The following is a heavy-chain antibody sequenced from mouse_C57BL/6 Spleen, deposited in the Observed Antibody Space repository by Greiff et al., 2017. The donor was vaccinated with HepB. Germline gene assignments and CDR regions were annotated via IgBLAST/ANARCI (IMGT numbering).Heavy chain of an antibody. D-gene: IGHD1-1*01. J-gene: IGHJ4*01. CDR1: GYTFTSYW. CDR2: IDPSDSYT. V-gene: IGHV1-50*01. CDR3: ARKGTTTVVASMDY. Sequence: VQLQQPGAELVRPGSSVKLSCKASGYTFTSYWMQWVKQRPGQGLEWIGEIDPSDSYTNYNQKFKGKATLTVDTSSSTAYMQLSSLTSEDSAVYYCARKGTTTVVASMDYWGQGTSVTVSS.